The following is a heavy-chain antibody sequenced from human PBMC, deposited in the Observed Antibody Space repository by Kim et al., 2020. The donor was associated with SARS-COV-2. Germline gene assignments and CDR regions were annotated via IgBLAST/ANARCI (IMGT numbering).Heavy chain of an antibody. CDR2: SGSAT. Sequence: SGSATAYAASVKGRFTISRDDSKNTAYLQMNSLKTEDTAVYYCSRHPEYWGQGTLVTVSS. CDR3: SRHPEY. J-gene: IGHJ4*02. V-gene: IGHV3-73*01.